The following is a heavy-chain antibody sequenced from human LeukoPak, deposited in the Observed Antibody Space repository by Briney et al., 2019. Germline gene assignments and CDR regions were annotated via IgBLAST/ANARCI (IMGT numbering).Heavy chain of an antibody. CDR3: MRHEEEDGYNAKPFDS. Sequence: PSETLSLTCTVSGGSISNSNHHWGWVRQPPGKGLEWLGTIYYSGNTYYSPSLKSRVTISVDASKNQFSLRLSSVTAADTAVYFCMRHEEEDGYNAKPFDSWGQGTLVTVSS. CDR1: GGSISNSNHH. J-gene: IGHJ4*02. D-gene: IGHD5-24*01. V-gene: IGHV4-39*01. CDR2: IYYSGNT.